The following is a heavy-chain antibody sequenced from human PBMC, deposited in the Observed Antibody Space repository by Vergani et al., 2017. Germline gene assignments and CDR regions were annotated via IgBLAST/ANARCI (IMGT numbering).Heavy chain of an antibody. CDR3: ARDDTSGSYHGEPAFDI. J-gene: IGHJ3*02. V-gene: IGHV3-53*01. Sequence: EVQLVESGGGLIQPGGSLRLSCAASGFTVSSNYMSWVRQAPGKGLEWVSVIYSGGSTYYADSVKGRFTISRDNSKNTLYLQMNSLRAEDTAVYYCARDDTSGSYHGEPAFDIWGQGTMVTVSS. CDR2: IYSGGST. CDR1: GFTVSSNY. D-gene: IGHD1-26*01.